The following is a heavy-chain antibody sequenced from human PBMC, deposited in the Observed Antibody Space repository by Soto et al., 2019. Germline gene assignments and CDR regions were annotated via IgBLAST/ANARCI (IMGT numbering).Heavy chain of an antibody. CDR3: ARAGLYDYIWGSYRAEYYFDY. D-gene: IGHD3-16*02. J-gene: IGHJ4*02. V-gene: IGHV3-33*01. CDR1: GFTFSSYG. Sequence: GGSLRLSCAASGFTFSSYGMHWVRQAPGKGLEWVAVIWYDGSNKYYADSVKGRFTISRDNSKNTLYLQMNSLRAEDTAVYYCARAGLYDYIWGSYRAEYYFDYWGQGTLVTVSS. CDR2: IWYDGSNK.